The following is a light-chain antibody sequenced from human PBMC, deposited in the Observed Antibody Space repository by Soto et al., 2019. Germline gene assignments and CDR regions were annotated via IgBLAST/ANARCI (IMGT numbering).Light chain of an antibody. CDR3: QQYNHRWT. V-gene: IGKV3-15*01. CDR1: QSVSTN. J-gene: IGKJ1*01. Sequence: EIVMTQSPATLSVSPGERATLSCRASQSVSTNLVWYQQKPGQAPRLLIYGASTRATGVPGRFSGTGSGTEFPLNISSLQYEDSAVYYCQQYNHRWTFGQGTKV. CDR2: GAS.